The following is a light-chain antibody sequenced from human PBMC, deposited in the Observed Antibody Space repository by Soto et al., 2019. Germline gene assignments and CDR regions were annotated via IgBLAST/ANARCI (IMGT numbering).Light chain of an antibody. CDR2: EVT. CDR3: CSHSSSITWM. J-gene: IGLJ3*02. Sequence: QSVLTQTASVSGSPGQSITISCTGTSSDVGGYNFVSWYQQHPGKAPKLIIHEVTNRPSGVSGRSSGSKSGNTAFLTISGLQAEDEAVYYCCSHSSSITWMFGGGTKVTVL. V-gene: IGLV2-14*03. CDR1: SSDVGGYNF.